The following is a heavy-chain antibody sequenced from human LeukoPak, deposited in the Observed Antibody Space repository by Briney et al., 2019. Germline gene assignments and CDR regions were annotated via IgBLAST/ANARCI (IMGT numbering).Heavy chain of an antibody. CDR3: ARATGSGSTIYYYYYGMDV. CDR1: GGTFSSYA. V-gene: IGHV1-69*04. Sequence: ASVKVSCKASGGTFSSYAISWVRQAPGQGLEWMGRVIPILGIANYAQKFQGRVTITADKSTSTAYMELSSLRSEDTAVYYCARATGSGSTIYYYYYGMDVWGQGTTVTVSS. CDR2: VIPILGIA. J-gene: IGHJ6*02. D-gene: IGHD3-10*01.